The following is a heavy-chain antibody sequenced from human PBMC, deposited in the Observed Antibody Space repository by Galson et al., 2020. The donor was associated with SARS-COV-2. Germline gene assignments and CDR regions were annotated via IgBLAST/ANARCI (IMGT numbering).Heavy chain of an antibody. J-gene: IGHJ5*02. CDR1: GFTFSSYS. CDR2: ISSSSSYI. D-gene: IGHD6-19*01. CDR3: ARDLEAVAGTSWFDP. Sequence: GGSMRLSCAASGFTFSSYSMNRVRQAPGKGLEWVSSISSSSSYIYYADSVKGRFTISRDNAKNSLYLQMNSLRAEDTAVYYCARDLEAVAGTSWFDPCGQGTLVTVSS. V-gene: IGHV3-21*01.